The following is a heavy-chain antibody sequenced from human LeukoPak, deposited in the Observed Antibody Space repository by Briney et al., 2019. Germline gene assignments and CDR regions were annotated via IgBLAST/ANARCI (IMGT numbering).Heavy chain of an antibody. CDR2: ISYDGSNK. Sequence: QPGRSLRLSCAASGFTFSSYGMHWVRQAPGKGLEWVAVISYDGSNKYYADSVKGRFTISRDNSKNTLYLQMNSLRAEDTAVYYCAKDLSSAILRNWFDPWGQGTLVTVSS. V-gene: IGHV3-30*18. D-gene: IGHD2-2*01. CDR3: AKDLSSAILRNWFDP. CDR1: GFTFSSYG. J-gene: IGHJ5*02.